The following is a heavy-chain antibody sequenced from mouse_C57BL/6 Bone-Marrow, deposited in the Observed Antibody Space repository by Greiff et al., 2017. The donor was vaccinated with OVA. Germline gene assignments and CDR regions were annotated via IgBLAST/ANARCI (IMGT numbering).Heavy chain of an antibody. CDR1: GYTFTSYG. V-gene: IGHV1-81*01. CDR3: ARDDGYFHWYFDV. J-gene: IGHJ1*03. Sequence: VQLQQPGAELVMPGASVKLSCKASGYTFTSYGISWVKQRTGQGLEWIGEIYPRSGNTYYNEKFKGKATLTADKSSSTAYMELRSLTSEDSAVYFCARDDGYFHWYFDVWGTGTTVTVSS. D-gene: IGHD2-3*01. CDR2: IYPRSGNT.